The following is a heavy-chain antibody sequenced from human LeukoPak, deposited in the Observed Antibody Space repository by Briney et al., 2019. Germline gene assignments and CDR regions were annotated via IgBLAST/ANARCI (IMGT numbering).Heavy chain of an antibody. V-gene: IGHV3-21*01. CDR3: ARENSGYDYPFLNYYYYMDV. CDR2: ISSSSSYI. J-gene: IGHJ6*03. D-gene: IGHD5-12*01. CDR1: GFTFSSYS. Sequence: GGSLRLSCAASGFTFSSYSMNWVRQAPGKGLEWVSSISSSSSYIYYADSVKGRFTISRDNAKNSLYLQMNSLRAEDTAVHYCARENSGYDYPFLNYYYYMDVWGKGTTVTVSS.